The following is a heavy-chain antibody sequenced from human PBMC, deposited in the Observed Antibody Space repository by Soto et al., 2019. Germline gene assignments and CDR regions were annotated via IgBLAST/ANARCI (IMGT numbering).Heavy chain of an antibody. V-gene: IGHV3-30-3*01. CDR3: ARDLTPPYDSLYSSSELNYYYGMDV. J-gene: IGHJ6*02. D-gene: IGHD6-6*01. CDR1: GFTFSSYA. CDR2: ISYDGSNK. Sequence: PGGSLRLSCAASGFTFSSYAMHWVRQAPGKGLEWVAVISYDGSNKYYADSVKGRFTISRDNSKNTLYLQMNSLRAEDTAVYYCARDLTPPYDSLYSSSELNYYYGMDVWGQGTTVNVSS.